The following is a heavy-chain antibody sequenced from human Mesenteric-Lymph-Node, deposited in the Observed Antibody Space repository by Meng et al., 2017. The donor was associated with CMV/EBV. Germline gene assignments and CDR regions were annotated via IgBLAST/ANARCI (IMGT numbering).Heavy chain of an antibody. V-gene: IGHV4-34*01. Sequence: QVQQQQWGAGLFKPSETLSLTCAVYGGSFSGYYWSWIRQPPGKGLEWIGEINHSGSTNYNPSLKSRVTISVDTSKNQFSLKLSSVTAADTAVYYCARHQRWLKSEGGFNYWGQGTLVTVFS. J-gene: IGHJ4*02. CDR1: GGSFSGYY. CDR2: INHSGST. CDR3: ARHQRWLKSEGGFNY. D-gene: IGHD4-23*01.